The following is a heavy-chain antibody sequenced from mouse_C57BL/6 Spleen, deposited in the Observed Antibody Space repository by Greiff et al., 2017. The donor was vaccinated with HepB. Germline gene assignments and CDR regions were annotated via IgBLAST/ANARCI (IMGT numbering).Heavy chain of an antibody. CDR3: ARSDSSGYDYAMDY. CDR1: GYTFTSYW. V-gene: IGHV1-69*01. J-gene: IGHJ4*01. Sequence: VQLQQSGAELVMPGASVKLSCKASGYTFTSYWMHWVKQRPGQGLEWIGEIDPSDSYTNYNQKFKGKSTLTVDKSSSTAYMQLSSLTSEDSAVYYCARSDSSGYDYAMDYWGQGTSVTVSS. D-gene: IGHD3-2*02. CDR2: IDPSDSYT.